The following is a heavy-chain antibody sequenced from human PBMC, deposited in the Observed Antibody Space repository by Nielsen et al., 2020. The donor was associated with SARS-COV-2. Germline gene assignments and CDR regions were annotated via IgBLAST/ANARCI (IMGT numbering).Heavy chain of an antibody. CDR2: IYSGGSST. CDR1: GFTFSSYA. D-gene: IGHD6-6*01. J-gene: IGHJ4*02. Sequence: GESLKISCAASGFTFSSYAMSWVRQAPGKGLEWVSVIYSGGSSTYYADSVKGRFTISRDNSKNTLYLQMNSLRAEDTAVYYCAREGFDSSSPTHPYYFDYWGQGTLVTVSS. V-gene: IGHV3-23*03. CDR3: AREGFDSSSPTHPYYFDY.